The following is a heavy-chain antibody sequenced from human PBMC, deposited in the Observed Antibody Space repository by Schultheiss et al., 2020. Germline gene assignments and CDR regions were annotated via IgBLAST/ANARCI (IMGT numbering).Heavy chain of an antibody. J-gene: IGHJ5*02. Sequence: GGSLRLSCAASGFTFDDYAMHWVRQAPGKGLEWVSAISGSGGSTYYADSVKGRFTISRDNVKNTVYLQMNSLRGEDTAVYYCVRERDSSSADLYNWFDPWGQGTLVTVSS. V-gene: IGHV3-23*01. CDR1: GFTFDDYA. CDR2: ISGSGGST. D-gene: IGHD6-6*01. CDR3: VRERDSSSADLYNWFDP.